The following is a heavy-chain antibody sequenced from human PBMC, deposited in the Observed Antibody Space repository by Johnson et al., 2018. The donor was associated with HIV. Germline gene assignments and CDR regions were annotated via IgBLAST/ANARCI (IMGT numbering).Heavy chain of an antibody. D-gene: IGHD3-22*01. CDR1: GFTFSNYA. V-gene: IGHV3-64*01. CDR3: ARGDNYYDSSGYYFAFDI. CDR2: ISSNGGRT. Sequence: EVQLVESGGGLVQPGGSLRLSCAASGFTFSNYAMHWVRQAPGKGLEYVSAISSNGGRTYYANSVKGRFTISIDNSKNTLYLQMGSLRAEDMAVYYCARGDNYYDSSGYYFAFDIWGQGTMVTVSS. J-gene: IGHJ3*02.